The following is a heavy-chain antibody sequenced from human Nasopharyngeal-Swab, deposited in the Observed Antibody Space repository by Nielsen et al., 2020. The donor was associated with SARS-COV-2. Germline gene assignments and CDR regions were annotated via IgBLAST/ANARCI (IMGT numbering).Heavy chain of an antibody. V-gene: IGHV3-53*01. CDR1: GFTVSSNY. D-gene: IGHD1-1*01. CDR3: ARDNDEYGMDV. Sequence: GGSLRPSCAASGFTVSSNYTSWFRQAPGKGLEWVPIIYSGGSTHYADSVKGRFTISRDNSKNTVHLQMKSLRAEDTAIYYCARDNDEYGMDVWGQGTTVTVSS. J-gene: IGHJ6*02. CDR2: IYSGGST.